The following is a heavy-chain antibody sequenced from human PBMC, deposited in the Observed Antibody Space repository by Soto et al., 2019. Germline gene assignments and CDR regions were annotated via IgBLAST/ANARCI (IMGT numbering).Heavy chain of an antibody. CDR3: ARETTVTFYFDY. Sequence: PGGSLRLSCAASGFTFSSYSMSWVRQAPGKGLEWVSSISSSSSYIYYADSVKGRFTISRDNAKNSLYLQMNSLRAEDMAVYYCARETTVTFYFDYWGQGTLVTVSS. J-gene: IGHJ4*02. D-gene: IGHD4-17*01. V-gene: IGHV3-21*01. CDR2: ISSSSSYI. CDR1: GFTFSSYS.